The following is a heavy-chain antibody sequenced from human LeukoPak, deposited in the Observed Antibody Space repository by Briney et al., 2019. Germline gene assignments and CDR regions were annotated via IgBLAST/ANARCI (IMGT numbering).Heavy chain of an antibody. Sequence: ASVKVSCEASGYTFTSYDINWVRQATGQGLEWMGWMNPNSGNTGYAQKFQGRVTMTRNTSISTAYMELSSLRSEDTAVYYCAGGDYYDSSGYYQRTLVYWGQGTLVTVSS. CDR3: AGGDYYDSSGYYQRTLVY. V-gene: IGHV1-8*01. D-gene: IGHD3-22*01. J-gene: IGHJ4*02. CDR1: GYTFTSYD. CDR2: MNPNSGNT.